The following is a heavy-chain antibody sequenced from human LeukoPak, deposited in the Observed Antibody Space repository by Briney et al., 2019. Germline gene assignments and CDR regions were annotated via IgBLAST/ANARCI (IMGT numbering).Heavy chain of an antibody. CDR3: ARSSGSYSGHFDY. CDR2: TYTGGNT. D-gene: IGHD1-26*01. V-gene: IGHV3-53*01. Sequence: GGSLRLSCAASRFTVSSNYMSWVRQAPGKGLEWVSITYTGGNTYSADSVKGRFTISRENAKNSLYLQMNSLRAGDTAVYYCARSSGSYSGHFDYWGQGTLVTVSS. J-gene: IGHJ4*02. CDR1: RFTVSSNY.